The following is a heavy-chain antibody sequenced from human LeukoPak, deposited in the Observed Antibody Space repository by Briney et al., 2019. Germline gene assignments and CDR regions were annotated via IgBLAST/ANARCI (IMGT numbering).Heavy chain of an antibody. D-gene: IGHD3-10*01. CDR2: ISSSSSYI. V-gene: IGHV3-21*01. CDR3: ARETYYYGSGSYLYDY. CDR1: GFTFSSYS. Sequence: GGSLRLSCAASGFTFSSYSMNWVRQAPGKGLEWVSSISSSSSYIYCADSVKGRFTISRDNAKNSLYLQMDSLRAEDTAVYYCARETYYYGSGSYLYDYWGQGTLVTVSS. J-gene: IGHJ4*02.